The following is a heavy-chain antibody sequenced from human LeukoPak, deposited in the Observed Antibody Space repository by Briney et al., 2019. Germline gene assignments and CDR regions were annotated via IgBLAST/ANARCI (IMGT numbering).Heavy chain of an antibody. J-gene: IGHJ4*02. CDR3: ATLLSSSYYFDY. CDR1: GDSISSGYY. D-gene: IGHD3-10*02. V-gene: IGHV4-38-2*02. Sequence: PSETLSLTCTVSGDSISSGYYWGWIRQPPGKGLEWIGNIYHSGITYYNLYNPSLKSRVIISVDTSKNHFSLKLSSVTAADTAVYFCATLLSSSYYFDYWGQGTLVTVSS. CDR2: IYHSGIT.